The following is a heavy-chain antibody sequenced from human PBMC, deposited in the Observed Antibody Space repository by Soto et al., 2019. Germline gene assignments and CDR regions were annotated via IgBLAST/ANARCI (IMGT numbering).Heavy chain of an antibody. D-gene: IGHD3-9*01. CDR2: IFYSGST. CDR1: GGSISSYY. Sequence: RSLTCTVTGGSISSYYWSWIRQSPGKGLDWIGYIFYSGSTKYNTSLKGRVTISVDTSRTRFSLNLSSVTAADTAVYYCARDKGRYDSGMDVSGQRTTFTVSS. CDR3: ARDKGRYDSGMDV. J-gene: IGHJ6*02. V-gene: IGHV4-59*01.